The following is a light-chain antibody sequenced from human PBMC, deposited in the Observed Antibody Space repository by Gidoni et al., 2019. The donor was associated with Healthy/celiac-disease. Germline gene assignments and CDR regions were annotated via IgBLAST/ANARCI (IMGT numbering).Light chain of an antibody. J-gene: IGLJ2*01. CDR2: EGS. CDR3: CSYAGSREVV. CDR1: SSDVGSYNL. Sequence: QSALTQPAPVSGSPGQSITISCTGTSSDVGSYNLVSWYQQHPGKAPKLMIYEGSKRPSGVSNRFSGSKSGNTASLTISGLQAEDEADYYCCSYAGSREVVFGGGTKLTVL. V-gene: IGLV2-23*01.